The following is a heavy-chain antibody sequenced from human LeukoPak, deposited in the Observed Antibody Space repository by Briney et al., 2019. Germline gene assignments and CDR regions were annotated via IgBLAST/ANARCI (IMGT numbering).Heavy chain of an antibody. D-gene: IGHD3-22*01. Sequence: GRSLRLSCAASGFTFSSYSMNWVRQAPGKGLEWVSYISSSSSTIYYADSVKGRFTISRDNAKNSLYLQMNSLRAEDTALYYCAKDMSSGIYDSIDWGQGTLVTVSS. J-gene: IGHJ4*02. CDR2: ISSSSSTI. CDR3: AKDMSSGIYDSID. V-gene: IGHV3-48*04. CDR1: GFTFSSYS.